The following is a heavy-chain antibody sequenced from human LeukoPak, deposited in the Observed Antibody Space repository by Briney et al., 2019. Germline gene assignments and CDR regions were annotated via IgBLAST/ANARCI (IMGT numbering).Heavy chain of an antibody. CDR2: IGGSGGST. CDR3: AKLVAAKRFEEFDY. D-gene: IGHD2-15*01. Sequence: PGGSLRLSCAASGFTFSIYAMTWVRQAPGKGLEWVSAIGGSGGSTYYADSVKGRFTISRDNSKNTLYLQMNSLRAEDTAVYYCAKLVAAKRFEEFDYWGQGTLVTVSS. CDR1: GFTFSIYA. V-gene: IGHV3-23*01. J-gene: IGHJ4*02.